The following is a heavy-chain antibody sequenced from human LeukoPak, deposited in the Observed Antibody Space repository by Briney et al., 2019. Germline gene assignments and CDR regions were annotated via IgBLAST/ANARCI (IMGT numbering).Heavy chain of an antibody. D-gene: IGHD2-15*01. V-gene: IGHV4-38-2*01. CDR2: TYHSGRS. Sequence: SETLSLTCAVSGYSISSGYYWGWIRQHPGKGLEWIGSTYHSGRSSYNPSLKSRVTISVDTSKNQFSLRLSSVTAADTAVYYCARILGAYCNGGSCPDAFDIWGQGTKATVSS. J-gene: IGHJ3*02. CDR1: GYSISSGYY. CDR3: ARILGAYCNGGSCPDAFDI.